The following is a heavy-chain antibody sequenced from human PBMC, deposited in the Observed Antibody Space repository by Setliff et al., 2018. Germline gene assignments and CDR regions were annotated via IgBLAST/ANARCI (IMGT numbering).Heavy chain of an antibody. CDR1: GGSVSSRNYY. J-gene: IGHJ3*02. V-gene: IGHV4-61*02. CDR2: IYTSGST. D-gene: IGHD4-17*01. Sequence: SETLSLTCTVSGGSVSSRNYYWTWIRQPAGKGLEWIGRIYTSGSTDYDPSLKSRVTISVDTSKNQFSLNLSSVTAADTAVYYCARDPLTTNRRRAFDIWGQGTMVTVSS. CDR3: ARDPLTTNRRRAFDI.